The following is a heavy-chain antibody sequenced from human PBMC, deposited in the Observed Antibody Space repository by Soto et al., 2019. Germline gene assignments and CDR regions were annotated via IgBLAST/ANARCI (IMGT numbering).Heavy chain of an antibody. CDR3: VRAWTTVVTPGWFDP. CDR2: VYHGGYT. J-gene: IGHJ5*02. D-gene: IGHD2-21*02. CDR1: GASISSGGYY. Sequence: SLTCTVSGASISSGGYYWTWIRQHPGKGLEWIGYVYHGGYTDYNPSLRSRVAISLDTSKNQFSLKLTSVTAADTAVYYCVRAWTTVVTPGWFDPWGRGILVTVSS. V-gene: IGHV4-31*03.